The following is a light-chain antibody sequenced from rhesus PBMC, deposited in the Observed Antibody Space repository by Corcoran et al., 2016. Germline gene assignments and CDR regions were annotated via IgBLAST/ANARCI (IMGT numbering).Light chain of an antibody. J-gene: IGKJ2*01. V-gene: IGKV1-32*02. CDR3: QQGRSNPYS. Sequence: DIQMSQSPSSLSASAGDRVTIPCRASQGISSYLNWFQQTPGKAPKLLIYYGKSLASGVPSRFSGSGSGTDFTLTISRLQPEDFATYYCQQGRSNPYSFGQGTKVEIK. CDR2: YGK. CDR1: QGISSY.